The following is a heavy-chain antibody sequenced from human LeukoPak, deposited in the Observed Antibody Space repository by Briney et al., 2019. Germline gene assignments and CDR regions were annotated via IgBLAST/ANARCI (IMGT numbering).Heavy chain of an antibody. J-gene: IGHJ5*02. CDR1: GFTFSDYY. CDR3: AKDLGYLRFDP. D-gene: IGHD2-15*01. Sequence: GGSLRLSCAASGFTFSDYYMSWIRQAPGKGLEWVSYISSSGSAIYYADSVKGRFTISRDNSKNTLYLQMNSLRAEDTAVYYCAKDLGYLRFDPWGQGTLVTVSS. V-gene: IGHV3-11*01. CDR2: ISSSGSAI.